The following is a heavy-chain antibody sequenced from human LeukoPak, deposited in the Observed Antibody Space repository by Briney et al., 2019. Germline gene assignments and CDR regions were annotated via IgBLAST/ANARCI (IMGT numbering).Heavy chain of an antibody. CDR3: ARSYNWNYLYYGMDV. CDR2: IYTSGNT. Sequence: PSETLSLTCTVSGGSISSYYWSWIRQPAGKGLEWIGHIYTSGNTNYNPSLKSRVTISRDTSKNQFSLKLSSVTAADTAVYYCARSYNWNYLYYGMDVWGQGTTVTVSS. CDR1: GGSISSYY. D-gene: IGHD1-7*01. J-gene: IGHJ6*02. V-gene: IGHV4-4*07.